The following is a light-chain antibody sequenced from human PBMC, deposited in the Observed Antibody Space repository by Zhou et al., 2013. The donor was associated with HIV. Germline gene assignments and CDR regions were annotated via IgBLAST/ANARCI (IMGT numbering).Light chain of an antibody. Sequence: EIVLTQSPATLSLSPGERATLSCRASQSVSNFLNWYQQIPGQAPRLPIFDASIRATGIPARFSGSGSGTDFTFTISSLEPEDFAVYYCQQRSNWPLTFGEGPRWRSN. CDR2: DAS. J-gene: IGKJ4*01. CDR3: QQRSNWPLT. V-gene: IGKV3-11*01. CDR1: QSVSNF.